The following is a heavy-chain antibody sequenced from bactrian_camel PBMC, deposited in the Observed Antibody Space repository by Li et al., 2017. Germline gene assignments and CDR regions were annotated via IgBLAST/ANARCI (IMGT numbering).Heavy chain of an antibody. CDR2: IKSDGST. Sequence: VQLVESGGGSVQAGGSLRLSCAASPYTHRRCSMGWYRQAPGQERELVSIIKSDGSTKYADSVKGRFTISQDNAKNTVYLQMNNLKPEDTAMYYCNAKPCFMHLDYWGQGTQVTVS. J-gene: IGHJ4*01. V-gene: IGHV3S53*01. CDR3: NAKPCFMHLDY. CDR1: PYTHRRCS.